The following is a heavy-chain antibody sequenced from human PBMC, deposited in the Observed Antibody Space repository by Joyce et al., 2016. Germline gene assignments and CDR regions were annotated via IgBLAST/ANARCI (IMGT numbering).Heavy chain of an antibody. D-gene: IGHD6-25*01. CDR3: AKILTAGYSSGWFLDY. CDR2: ISYDGVYK. CDR1: GLTLSNYG. Sequence: QVQLVESGGGVVQPGRSLRLSCKASGLTLSNYGVHWVRQAPGKGLEWVAGISYDGVYKYYSDSVKGRFTISRDNSRDTLLLEMNSLRAEYTAGYYCAKILTAGYSSGWFLDYWGQGTLVTVSS. V-gene: IGHV3-30*18. J-gene: IGHJ4*02.